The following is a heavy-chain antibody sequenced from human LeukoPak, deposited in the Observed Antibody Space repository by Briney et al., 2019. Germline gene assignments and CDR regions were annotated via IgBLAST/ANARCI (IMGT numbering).Heavy chain of an antibody. Sequence: EASVKVSCKASGGTFSSYAISWVRQTPGQGLEWMGRIIPILGIANYAQKFQGRVTITADKSTSTAYMELSSLRSEDAAVYYCARGTVRFDYWGQGTLVTVSS. CDR3: ARGTVRFDY. D-gene: IGHD4-17*01. CDR2: IIPILGIA. CDR1: GGTFSSYA. J-gene: IGHJ4*02. V-gene: IGHV1-69*04.